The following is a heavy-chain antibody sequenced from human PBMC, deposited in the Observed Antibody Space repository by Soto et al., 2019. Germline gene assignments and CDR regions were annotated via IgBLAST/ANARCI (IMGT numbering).Heavy chain of an antibody. V-gene: IGHV1-8*01. Sequence: QVRVVQSGAEVKKPGASVKVSCKTSGYTFTDYDINWVRQAPGQGLEWMGWVSPDHGNAGYAQQFQGRVTMTSDTSISTVFMELNNLRSEDTAVYYCAVTTGYWGQGNKVTVSS. J-gene: IGHJ4*02. D-gene: IGHD4-17*01. CDR1: GYTFTDYD. CDR3: AVTTGY. CDR2: VSPDHGNA.